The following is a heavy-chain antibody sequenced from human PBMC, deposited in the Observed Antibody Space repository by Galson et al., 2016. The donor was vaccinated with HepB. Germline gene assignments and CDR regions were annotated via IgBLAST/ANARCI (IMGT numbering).Heavy chain of an antibody. Sequence: SLRLSCAVSGFSLTNYEMNWVRQAPGKGLEWLSYSRYSGTTYYADSVKGRFTISGDNAENSLFLQMNSLRTDDTGVYFCVRVTSKSWYGYKRSYYYTMDVWGRGTTVIVSS. CDR2: SRYSGTT. V-gene: IGHV3-48*03. CDR1: GFSLTNYE. CDR3: VRVTSKSWYGYKRSYYYTMDV. D-gene: IGHD3-3*01. J-gene: IGHJ6*02.